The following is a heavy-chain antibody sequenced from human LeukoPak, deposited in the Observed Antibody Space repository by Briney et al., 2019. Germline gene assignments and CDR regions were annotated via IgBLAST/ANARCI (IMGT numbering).Heavy chain of an antibody. J-gene: IGHJ4*02. CDR1: GFSFSSYA. D-gene: IGHD5-24*01. CDR3: ARGAWPHIGYFDY. Sequence: PGGSLRLSCAASGFSFSSYAMHWVRQAPGKGLEWVAVISYDGSNNYYADSVKGRFTISRDNSKNTLYLQMNSLRAEDTAVYYCARGAWPHIGYFDYWGQGTLVTVSS. CDR2: ISYDGSNN. V-gene: IGHV3-30-3*01.